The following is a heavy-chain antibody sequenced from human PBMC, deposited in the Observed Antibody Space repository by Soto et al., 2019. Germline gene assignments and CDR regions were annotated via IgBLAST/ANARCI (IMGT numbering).Heavy chain of an antibody. J-gene: IGHJ4*02. CDR2: IYYSGST. Sequence: TSETLSLTCTVSGGSVSSGSYYWSWIRQPPGKGLEWIGYIYYSGSTNYNPSLKSRVTISVDTSKNQFSLKLSSVTAADTAVYYCARGTHYYGSGWGQGTLVTVSS. CDR3: ARGTHYYGSG. V-gene: IGHV4-61*01. CDR1: GGSVSSGSYY. D-gene: IGHD3-10*01.